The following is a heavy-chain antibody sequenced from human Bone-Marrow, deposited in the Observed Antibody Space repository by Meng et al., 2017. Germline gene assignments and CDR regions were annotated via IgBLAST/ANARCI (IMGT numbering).Heavy chain of an antibody. D-gene: IGHD5-12*01. Sequence: SAKVSCKASGGTFSSYAISWVRQAPGQGLEWMGGIIPIFGTANYAQKFQGRVTITADESTSTAYMELSSLRSEDTAVYYCSRVRNSGYERPFDYWGQGTLVTVSS. CDR2: IIPIFGTA. CDR3: SRVRNSGYERPFDY. V-gene: IGHV1-69*13. CDR1: GGTFSSYA. J-gene: IGHJ4*02.